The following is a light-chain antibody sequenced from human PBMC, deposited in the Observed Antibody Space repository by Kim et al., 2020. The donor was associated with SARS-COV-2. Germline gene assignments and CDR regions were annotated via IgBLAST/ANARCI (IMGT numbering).Light chain of an antibody. CDR1: QGIINW. CDR2: GAS. J-gene: IGKJ2*01. V-gene: IGKV1D-16*01. Sequence: DIQMAQSPSSVSASVGDRVTITCRASQGIINWLGWYQQKPGKAPTLLIYGASSLQSGVPSRFSGSGSGTEFTLTISSLQPDDFATYYCQQYNSYSYTFGQGTKLEI. CDR3: QQYNSYSYT.